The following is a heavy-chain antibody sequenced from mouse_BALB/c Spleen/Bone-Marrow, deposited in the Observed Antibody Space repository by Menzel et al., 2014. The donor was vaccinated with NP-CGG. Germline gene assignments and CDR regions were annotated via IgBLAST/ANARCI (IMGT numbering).Heavy chain of an antibody. CDR2: IDPANGNT. CDR1: GFNIKDTY. V-gene: IGHV14-3*02. J-gene: IGHJ4*01. CDR3: ALLLRYYAMDY. Sequence: EVQPQQSGAELVKPGASVKLSCTASGFNIKDTYMHWVKQRPEQGLEWIGRIDPANGNTKYDPKFQGKATITADTSSNTAYLQLSSLTSEDTAVYYCALLLRYYAMDYWGQGTSVTASS. D-gene: IGHD1-1*01.